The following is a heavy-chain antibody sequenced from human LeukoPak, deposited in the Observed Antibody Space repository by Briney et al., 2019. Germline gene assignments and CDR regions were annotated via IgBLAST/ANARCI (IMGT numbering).Heavy chain of an antibody. D-gene: IGHD3-10*01. Sequence: GSLVLSCAASGFTFSNYGMHWVRQAPGKGLEWVAFVRNDGTNKHYADSVKGRFTISRDNSKNTLYLQMNSLRAEDTAVYFCAKDLGTLISGSFYYYFDYWGQGTLVTVSS. V-gene: IGHV3-30*02. CDR1: GFTFSNYG. J-gene: IGHJ4*02. CDR3: AKDLGTLISGSFYYYFDY. CDR2: VRNDGTNK.